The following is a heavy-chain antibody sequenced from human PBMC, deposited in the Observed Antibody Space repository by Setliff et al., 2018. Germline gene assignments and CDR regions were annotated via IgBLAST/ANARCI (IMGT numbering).Heavy chain of an antibody. Sequence: PGESLKISCAASGFRFYTFPMHWVRQAPGKGLEWVSFISYAGTTAYYIDSVKGRFAISRDNSKNTLSLQMNNLTPEDSAIYYCARVGWTSDRYYYMDVWGKGTTV. CDR1: GFRFYTFP. J-gene: IGHJ6*03. D-gene: IGHD2-21*02. CDR2: ISYAGTTA. CDR3: ARVGWTSDRYYYMDV. V-gene: IGHV3-30*09.